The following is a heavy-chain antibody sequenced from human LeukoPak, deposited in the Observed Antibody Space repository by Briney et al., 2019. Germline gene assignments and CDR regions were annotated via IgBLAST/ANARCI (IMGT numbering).Heavy chain of an antibody. CDR1: GFTFSSYG. CDR2: IWYDGSNK. J-gene: IGHJ6*02. Sequence: GSLRLSCAASGFTFSSYGMHWVRQAPGKGLEWVAVIWYDGSNKYYADSVKGRFTISRDNSKNTLYLQMNSLRAEDTAVYYCARYSNYGYYYGMDVWGQGTTVTVSS. CDR3: ARYSNYGYYYGMDV. D-gene: IGHD4-11*01. V-gene: IGHV3-33*01.